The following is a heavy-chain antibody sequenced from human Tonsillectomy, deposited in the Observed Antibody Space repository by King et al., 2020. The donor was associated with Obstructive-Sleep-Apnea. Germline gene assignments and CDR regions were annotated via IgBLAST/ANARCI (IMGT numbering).Heavy chain of an antibody. CDR3: ARVPAKLELGYFDY. Sequence: QLVQSGAEVKKPGSSVKVSCKASGGTFSSYAISWVRQAPGQGLEWMGGIIPILGIANYAQKFQGRVTITADKSTSTAYMELSSLRSEDTAVYYCARVPAKLELGYFDYWGQGTLVTVSS. CDR2: IIPILGIA. V-gene: IGHV1-69*09. CDR1: GGTFSSYA. D-gene: IGHD1-7*01. J-gene: IGHJ4*02.